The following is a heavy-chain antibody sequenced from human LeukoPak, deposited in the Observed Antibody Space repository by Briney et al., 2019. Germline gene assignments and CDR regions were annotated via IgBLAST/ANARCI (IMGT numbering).Heavy chain of an antibody. CDR1: GGSFSGYY. CDR3: ARVRGAKSY. Sequence: SETLSLTCAVYGGSFSGYYWSWIRQPPGKGLEWIGEINHSGSTNYNPSLKSRVTISVDTSKNQFSLKLSSVTAADTAVYYCARVRGAKSYWGRGTLVSVSS. J-gene: IGHJ4*02. D-gene: IGHD4/OR15-4a*01. V-gene: IGHV4-34*01. CDR2: INHSGST.